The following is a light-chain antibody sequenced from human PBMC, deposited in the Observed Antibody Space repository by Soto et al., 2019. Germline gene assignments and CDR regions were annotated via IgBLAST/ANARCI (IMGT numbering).Light chain of an antibody. CDR2: SIS. J-gene: IGLJ2*01. V-gene: IGLV7-43*01. CDR3: LLYYGDTQLGV. Sequence: QTVVTQEPSLTVSPGGTVTLTCASSTGAVTSGNYPNWYQQKPGQAPRALIYSISNRHSWTPARFSGSLLGDKAALTLSGVQPEDEAEYYCLLYYGDTQLGVFGGGTKLTVL. CDR1: TGAVTSGNY.